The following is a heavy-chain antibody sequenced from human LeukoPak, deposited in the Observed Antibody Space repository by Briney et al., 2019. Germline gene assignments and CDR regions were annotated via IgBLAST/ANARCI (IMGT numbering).Heavy chain of an antibody. CDR2: ISYSGST. CDR1: GGSISSSY. D-gene: IGHD2-21*01. Sequence: SETLSLTCTVSGGSISSSYWSWIRQPPGKGLEWIGYISYSGSTSYNPSLKSRVTISVDTSKNQFSLKVSSVTAADTAVYYCANSLLGVSTDYWGQGTLVTVSS. CDR3: ANSLLGVSTDY. V-gene: IGHV4-59*12. J-gene: IGHJ4*02.